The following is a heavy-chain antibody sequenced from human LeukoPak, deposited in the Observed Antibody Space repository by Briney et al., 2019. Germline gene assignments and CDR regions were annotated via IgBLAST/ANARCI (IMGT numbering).Heavy chain of an antibody. CDR1: GGSIRSYY. CDR2: IYYSGSP. Sequence: PSETLSLTCTVSGGSIRSYYWSWIRQPPGKGLEWIGYIYYSGSPIYNPSLKRRVTISVDTSKNQFSLRLNSVILADTAVYYCTRGAGWLIDDWGQGILVTVSS. CDR3: TRGAGWLIDD. V-gene: IGHV4-59*01. D-gene: IGHD3-16*01. J-gene: IGHJ4*02.